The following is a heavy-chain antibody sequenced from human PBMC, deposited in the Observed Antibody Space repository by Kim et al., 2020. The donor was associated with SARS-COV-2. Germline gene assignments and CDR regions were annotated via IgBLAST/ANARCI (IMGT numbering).Heavy chain of an antibody. V-gene: IGHV3-30*02. Sequence: GRFTNSRDNSKNTLNLQMNSLRAEDTAVYYCAKEAGLDYYDSSGYCMDVWGQGTTVTVSS. J-gene: IGHJ6*02. D-gene: IGHD3-22*01. CDR3: AKEAGLDYYDSSGYCMDV.